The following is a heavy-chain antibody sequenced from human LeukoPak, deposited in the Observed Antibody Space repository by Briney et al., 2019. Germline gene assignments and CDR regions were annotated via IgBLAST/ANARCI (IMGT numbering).Heavy chain of an antibody. CDR1: GLTFSSYA. CDR2: ISGSGGST. Sequence: GGSLRLSCAASGLTFSSYAMSWVRQAPGKGLEWVSAISGSGGSTYYADSVKGRFTISRDNSKNTLYLQMNSLRAEDTAVYYCAKDQTSTLYYDFWSGLDYWGQGTLVTVSS. CDR3: AKDQTSTLYYDFWSGLDY. J-gene: IGHJ4*02. D-gene: IGHD3-3*01. V-gene: IGHV3-23*01.